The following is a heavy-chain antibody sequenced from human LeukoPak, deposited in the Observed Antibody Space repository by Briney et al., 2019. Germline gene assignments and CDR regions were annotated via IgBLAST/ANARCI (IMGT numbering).Heavy chain of an antibody. Sequence: PGGSLRLSCAASGFTFSSYSMNWVRQAPGKGLEWVSYISSSSSTIYYADSVKGRFTISRDNAKNSLYLQVNSLRAEDTAVYYCARGYCSGGSCYVFDYWGQGTLVTVSS. D-gene: IGHD2-15*01. CDR1: GFTFSSYS. J-gene: IGHJ4*02. CDR3: ARGYCSGGSCYVFDY. V-gene: IGHV3-48*01. CDR2: ISSSSSTI.